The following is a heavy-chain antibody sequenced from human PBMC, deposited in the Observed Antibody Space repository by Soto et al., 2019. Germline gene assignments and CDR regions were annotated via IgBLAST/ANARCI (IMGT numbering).Heavy chain of an antibody. D-gene: IGHD3-9*01. V-gene: IGHV3-74*01. CDR1: GFTFSSYW. CDR3: ARVVYDILTGYRDLNWFDP. J-gene: IGHJ5*02. CDR2: INSDGSST. Sequence: PGGTLRLSCAASGFTFSSYWMHWVRQAPGKGLVWVSRINSDGSSTSYADSVKGRFTISRDNAKNTLYLQMNSLRAEDTAVYYCARVVYDILTGYRDLNWFDPWGQGTLVTVSS.